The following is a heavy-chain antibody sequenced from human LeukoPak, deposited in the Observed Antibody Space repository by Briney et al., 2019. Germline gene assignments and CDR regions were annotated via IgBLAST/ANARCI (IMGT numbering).Heavy chain of an antibody. CDR3: AREAQVVPAAFYYFDY. CDR1: GGTFSSYA. J-gene: IGHJ4*02. V-gene: IGHV1-69*01. CDR2: IIPILGTA. D-gene: IGHD2-2*01. Sequence: GASVKVSCKASGGTFSSYAISWVRQAPGQGLEWMGGIIPILGTANYAQKFQGRVTITADESTSTAYMELSSLRSEDTAVYYCAREAQVVPAAFYYFDYWGQGTLVTVSS.